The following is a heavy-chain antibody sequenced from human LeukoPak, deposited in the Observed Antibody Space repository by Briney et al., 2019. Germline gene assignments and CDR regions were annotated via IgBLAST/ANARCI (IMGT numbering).Heavy chain of an antibody. CDR2: IYYSGST. D-gene: IGHD6-19*01. Sequence: PSETLSLTCTVSGGPISSYYWSWIRQPPGKGLEWIGYIYYSGSTNYNPSLKSRVTISVDTSKNQFSLKLSSVTAADTAVYYCARGLVQVYYYYMDVCGKGTTVTVSS. CDR3: ARGLVQVYYYYMDV. J-gene: IGHJ6*03. V-gene: IGHV4-59*01. CDR1: GGPISSYY.